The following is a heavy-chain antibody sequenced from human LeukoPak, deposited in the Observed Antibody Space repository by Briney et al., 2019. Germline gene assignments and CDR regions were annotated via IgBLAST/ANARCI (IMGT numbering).Heavy chain of an antibody. Sequence: GGSLRLSCAASGFTFSSYAMSWIRHPSGKGLHLLSAISGSGGGTNYADSVKGRFTISRDNAKNSLYLQMNSLRAEDTALYYCAKDIDSSSWEAFDIWDQGTMVTVSS. CDR3: AKDIDSSSWEAFDI. CDR1: GFTFSSYA. CDR2: ISGSGGGT. D-gene: IGHD6-13*01. V-gene: IGHV3-23*01. J-gene: IGHJ3*02.